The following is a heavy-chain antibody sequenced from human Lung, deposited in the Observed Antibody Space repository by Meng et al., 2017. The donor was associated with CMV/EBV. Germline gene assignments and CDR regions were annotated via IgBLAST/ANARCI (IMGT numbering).Heavy chain of an antibody. J-gene: IGHJ1*01. V-gene: IGHV4-4*02. D-gene: IGHD3-10*01. CDR1: GDSITNHNW. CDR2: IPHSGSS. CDR3: LRRSGGSV. Sequence: QVQLREAGPARVKPSETLSLTCAVSGDSITNHNWWAWVRQPPGKGLEWIGEIPHSGSSAYNPSLKSRVSMSIDKSKNQFSLKLTSVTAADTAVYHCLRRSGGSVWGQGTLVTVSS.